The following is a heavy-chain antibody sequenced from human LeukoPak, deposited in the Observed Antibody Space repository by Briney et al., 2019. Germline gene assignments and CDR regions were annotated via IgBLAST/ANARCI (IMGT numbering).Heavy chain of an antibody. CDR2: TTNDGSST. CDR3: ARDAVDTANAV. Sequence: PGGSLRLSCAASGLTFSSHWMHWVRQAPGKGLVWVSRTTNDGSSTTYADSVKGRFTISRDNAKNTLYLQMNSLRAEDTAVYYCARDAVDTANAVWGQGTTVTVSS. V-gene: IGHV3-74*01. D-gene: IGHD5-18*01. J-gene: IGHJ6*02. CDR1: GLTFSSHW.